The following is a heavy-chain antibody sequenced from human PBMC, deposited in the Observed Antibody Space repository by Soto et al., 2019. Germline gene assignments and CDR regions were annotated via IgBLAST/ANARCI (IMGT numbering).Heavy chain of an antibody. Sequence: SETRSRTWAVYGGSFSCYYWSWIRQPPGKGLEWIGEINHSGSTNYNPSLKSRVTISVDTSKNQFSLKLSSVTAADTAVYYCARAYSSSCLDYWGQGTLVTVSS. J-gene: IGHJ4*02. CDR1: GGSFSCYY. CDR3: ARAYSSSCLDY. CDR2: INHSGST. D-gene: IGHD6-13*01. V-gene: IGHV4-34*01.